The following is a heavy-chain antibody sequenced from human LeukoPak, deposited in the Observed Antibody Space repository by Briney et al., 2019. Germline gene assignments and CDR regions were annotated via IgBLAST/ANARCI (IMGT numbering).Heavy chain of an antibody. Sequence: GASVKVSCTASGGTFSSYAISWVRQAPGQGLEWMGGIIPIFGTANYAQKFQGRVTITADESTSTAYMELSSLRSEDTAVYYCARTMRKITMVRGVIPYYFDYWGQGTLVTVSS. CDR2: IIPIFGTA. CDR3: ARTMRKITMVRGVIPYYFDY. J-gene: IGHJ4*02. CDR1: GGTFSSYA. V-gene: IGHV1-69*13. D-gene: IGHD3-10*01.